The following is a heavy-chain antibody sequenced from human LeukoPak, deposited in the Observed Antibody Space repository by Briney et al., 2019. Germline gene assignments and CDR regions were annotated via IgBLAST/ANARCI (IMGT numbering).Heavy chain of an antibody. Sequence: ASQTLSLTCTVSGGSISSGDYYWSWIRQPPGKGLEWIGYIYYSGSTYYNPSLKSRVTISVDTSKNQFSLKLSSVTAADTAVYYCASSRTGPGSVVTHPFDYWGQGTLVTVSS. D-gene: IGHD4-23*01. CDR3: ASSRTGPGSVVTHPFDY. V-gene: IGHV4-30-4*08. J-gene: IGHJ4*02. CDR2: IYYSGST. CDR1: GGSISSGDYY.